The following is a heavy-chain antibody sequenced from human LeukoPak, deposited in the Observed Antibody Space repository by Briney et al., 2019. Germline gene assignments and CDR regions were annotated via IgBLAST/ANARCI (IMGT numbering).Heavy chain of an antibody. Sequence: SETLPLTCTVSGGSISSYYWSWIRQPPGKGLEWIGYIYYSGSTNYNPSLKSRVTISVDTSKNQFSLKLSSVTAADTAVYYCARGPGIYFDIWGQGTMVTVSS. D-gene: IGHD1-14*01. CDR1: GGSISSYY. CDR3: ARGPGIYFDI. J-gene: IGHJ3*02. V-gene: IGHV4-59*01. CDR2: IYYSGST.